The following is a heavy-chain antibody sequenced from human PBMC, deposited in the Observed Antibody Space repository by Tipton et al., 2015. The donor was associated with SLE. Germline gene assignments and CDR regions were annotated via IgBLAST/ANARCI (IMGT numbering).Heavy chain of an antibody. CDR1: GGSISSSSYY. D-gene: IGHD5-24*01. V-gene: IGHV4-39*07. J-gene: IGHJ4*02. Sequence: TLSLTCTVSGGSISSSSYYWGWIRQPPGKGLEWIGSIYYSGSTYYNPSLKSRVTISVDTSKNQFSLKLSSVTAADTAVYYCARLEGDGYKWYFDYWGQGILVTVSS. CDR3: ARLEGDGYKWYFDY. CDR2: IYYSGST.